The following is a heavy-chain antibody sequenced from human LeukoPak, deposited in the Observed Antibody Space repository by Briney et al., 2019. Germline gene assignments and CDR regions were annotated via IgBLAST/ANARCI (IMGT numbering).Heavy chain of an antibody. CDR2: INHSGST. D-gene: IGHD2-2*01. CDR3: ARQRRRVVPAGFDY. V-gene: IGHV4-38-2*02. CDR1: GYSISTSYY. Sequence: SETLSLTCTVSGYSISTSYYWGWIRQPPGKGLEWIGEINHSGSTNYNPSLKSRVTISVDTSKNQFSLKLSSVTAADTAVYYCARQRRRVVPAGFDYWGQGTLVTVSS. J-gene: IGHJ4*02.